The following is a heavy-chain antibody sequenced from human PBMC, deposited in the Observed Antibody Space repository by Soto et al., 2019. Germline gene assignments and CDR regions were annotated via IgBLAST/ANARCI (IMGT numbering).Heavy chain of an antibody. CDR3: ARECGAFDI. V-gene: IGHV4-31*03. CDR1: GGSISSGGYY. CDR2: IYYSERT. J-gene: IGHJ3*02. Sequence: QVQLQESGPGLVKPSQTLSLTCTVSGGSISSGGYYWSWIRQHPGKGLEWIGYIYYSERTYYNPSLXXRXTXXVHASKNQFSLKLSSVTASDTAVYYCARECGAFDIWGQGTMVTVSS.